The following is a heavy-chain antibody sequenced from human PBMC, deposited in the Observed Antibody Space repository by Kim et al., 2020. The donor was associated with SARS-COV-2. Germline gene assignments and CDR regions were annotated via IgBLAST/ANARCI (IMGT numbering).Heavy chain of an antibody. D-gene: IGHD6-19*01. V-gene: IGHV3-30*18. CDR3: AKGSIAVAGISGDYFDY. CDR2: ISYDGSNK. Sequence: GGSLRLSCAASGFTFSSYGMHWVRQAPGKGLEWVAVISYDGSNKYYADSVKGRFTISRDNSKNTLYLQMNSLRAEDTAVYYCAKGSIAVAGISGDYFDY. CDR1: GFTFSSYG. J-gene: IGHJ4*01.